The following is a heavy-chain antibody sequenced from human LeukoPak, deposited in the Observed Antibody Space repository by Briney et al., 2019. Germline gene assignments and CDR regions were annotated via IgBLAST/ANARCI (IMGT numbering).Heavy chain of an antibody. CDR3: ASRLHYYGSGSYPNDAFDI. D-gene: IGHD3-10*01. CDR1: GYTFTSYG. V-gene: IGHV1-18*01. CDR2: ISAYNGNT. Sequence: ASVKVSCKASGYTFTSYGISWVRQAPGQGLEWMGWISAYNGNTNYAQKLQGRVTMTTDTSTSTAYMELRSLRSDDTAVYYCASRLHYYGSGSYPNDAFDIWGQGTMVTVSP. J-gene: IGHJ3*02.